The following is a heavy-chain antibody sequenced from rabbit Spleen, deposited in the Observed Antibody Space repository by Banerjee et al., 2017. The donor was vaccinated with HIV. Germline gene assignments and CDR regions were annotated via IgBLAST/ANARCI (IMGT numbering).Heavy chain of an antibody. CDR2: IDTGSSGFT. J-gene: IGHJ6*02. CDR1: GFSLSDNYV. CDR3: ARAGYGNDGVVDTFGS. Sequence: LQESGGGLVKPEGSLTLTCKASGFSLSDNYVMCWVRQAPGKGLEWIACIDTGSSGFTYFATWAKGRFTCSKTSSTTVTLQMTSLTAADTATYFCARAGYGNDGVVDTFGSWGQGTLVTVS. V-gene: IGHV1S45*01. D-gene: IGHD6-1*01.